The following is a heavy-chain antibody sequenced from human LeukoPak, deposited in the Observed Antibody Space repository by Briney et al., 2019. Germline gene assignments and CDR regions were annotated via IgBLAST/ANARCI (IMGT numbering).Heavy chain of an antibody. D-gene: IGHD6-19*01. CDR3: ARAAYSSGSPRGFDY. CDR2: TYYRSKLYN. CDR1: GDSVSRNSAA. J-gene: IGHJ4*02. Sequence: SQTLSLTCAISGDSVSRNSAAWNWIRQSPSRGLEWLGRTYYRSKLYNDYAVSVKSRITIDPDTSKNQFSLQLNSVTPEDTAVYYCARAAYSSGSPRGFDYWGQGTLVTVSS. V-gene: IGHV6-1*01.